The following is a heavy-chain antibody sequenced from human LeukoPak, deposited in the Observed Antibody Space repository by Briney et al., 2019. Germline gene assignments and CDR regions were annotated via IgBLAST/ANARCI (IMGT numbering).Heavy chain of an antibody. CDR1: GFTFSSYS. CDR2: INTDGSTI. V-gene: IGHV3-74*01. D-gene: IGHD3-16*02. Sequence: GGSLRLSCAASGFTFSSYSMNWVRQAPGKGLVWVSRINTDGSTINYADSVKGRFTISRDDAKNTLYLHMYSLRVEDTAIYYCARAGSYRFDYWGQGTLVTVSS. CDR3: ARAGSYRFDY. J-gene: IGHJ4*02.